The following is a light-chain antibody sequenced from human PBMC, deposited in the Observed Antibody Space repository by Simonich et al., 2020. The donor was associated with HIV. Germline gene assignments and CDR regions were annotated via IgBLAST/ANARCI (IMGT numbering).Light chain of an antibody. Sequence: EIVMTQSPATLSVSPGERATLSCRARQNIAGNLAWYQQKPGQAPRLLIYGASTRATGIPARFSGSGSGTEFTLTISSMQSEDFAVYYCQQYNNWPLYTFGQGTKLEIK. V-gene: IGKV3-15*01. CDR2: GAS. CDR1: QNIAGN. J-gene: IGKJ2*01. CDR3: QQYNNWPLYT.